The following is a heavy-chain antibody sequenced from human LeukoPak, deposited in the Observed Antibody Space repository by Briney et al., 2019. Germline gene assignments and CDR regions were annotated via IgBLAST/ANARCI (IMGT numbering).Heavy chain of an antibody. CDR1: GYTFTSYG. CDR2: ISAYNGNT. Sequence: ASVKVSCKASGYTFTSYGISWVRQAPGQGLEWMGWISAYNGNTNYAQKLQGRVTMTTDTSTSTAYMELRSLRSDDTAVYYCARDLRDYGGSPGFDYWGPGTLVTVSS. D-gene: IGHD4-23*01. V-gene: IGHV1-18*01. CDR3: ARDLRDYGGSPGFDY. J-gene: IGHJ4*02.